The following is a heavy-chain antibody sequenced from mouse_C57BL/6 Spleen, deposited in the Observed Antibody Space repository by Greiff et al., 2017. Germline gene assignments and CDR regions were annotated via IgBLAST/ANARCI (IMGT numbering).Heavy chain of an antibody. CDR1: GYTFTNYW. CDR3: ARGITTVVAHWYFDV. J-gene: IGHJ1*03. CDR2: IYPGGGYS. Sequence: QVQLQQSGAELVRPGTSVKMSCKASGYTFTNYWIGWAKQRPGHGLEWIGDIYPGGGYSNHNEKFKGKATLTADKSSSTAYMQFSSLTSEDSAIYYCARGITTVVAHWYFDVWGTGTTVTVSS. D-gene: IGHD1-1*01. V-gene: IGHV1-63*01.